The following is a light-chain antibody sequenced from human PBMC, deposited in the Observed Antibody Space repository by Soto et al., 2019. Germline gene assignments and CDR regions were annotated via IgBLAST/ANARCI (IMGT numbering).Light chain of an antibody. J-gene: IGLJ1*01. CDR1: SSDVGGYNY. CDR3: SSFAGNNNRGV. V-gene: IGLV2-8*01. CDR2: EVS. Sequence: QSVLTQPPSASASPGQSVTISCTGTSSDVGGYNYVSWYQQRPDKAPKLMIYEVSQRPSGVPDRFSGSKSGNTATLTVSGLQAEDEADYYCSSFAGNNNRGVFGSGTKLTVL.